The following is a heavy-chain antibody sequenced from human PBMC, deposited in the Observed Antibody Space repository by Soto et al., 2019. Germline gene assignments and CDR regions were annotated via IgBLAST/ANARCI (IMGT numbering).Heavy chain of an antibody. J-gene: IGHJ4*02. CDR3: AKDAPGSGWLSDY. CDR1: GFTFSIYA. D-gene: IGHD3-22*01. Sequence: GGSLRLSCAASGFTFSIYAMSWVRQAPGKGPEWVSTIGGSGGDTTYADFVRGRFTVSRDNSRNTLYLQMNSLRAEDTAIYYCAKDAPGSGWLSDYWGRGTLVTVSS. V-gene: IGHV3-23*01. CDR2: IGGSGGDT.